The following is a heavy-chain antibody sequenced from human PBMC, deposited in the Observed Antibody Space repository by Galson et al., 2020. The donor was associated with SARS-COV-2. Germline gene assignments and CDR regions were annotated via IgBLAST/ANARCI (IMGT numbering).Heavy chain of an antibody. J-gene: IGHJ5*01. Sequence: GGSLRLSCAASGFTFSSYAMHWVRQAPGKGLEWLSYISMSGITIYYADSVKGRFTISRDNAENSLYLQMNSLRAEDTGIYYCATGDVWFESWGQGTLVTVSS. CDR1: GFTFSSYA. D-gene: IGHD7-27*01. CDR2: ISMSGITI. V-gene: IGHV3-48*03. CDR3: ATGDVWFES.